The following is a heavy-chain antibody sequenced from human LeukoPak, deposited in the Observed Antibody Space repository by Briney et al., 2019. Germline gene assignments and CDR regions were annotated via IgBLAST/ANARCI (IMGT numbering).Heavy chain of an antibody. J-gene: IGHJ4*02. V-gene: IGHV3-23*01. CDR3: ARQTMRARPFDY. CDR2: ISSSGDST. D-gene: IGHD1-14*01. CDR1: GFTFSNYA. Sequence: GGSLRLSCAASGFTFSNYAMSWVRQAPGKGLEWVSGISSSGDSTNYVDSVKGRFTISRDNSKNTLYLQMNSLRAEDTAFYYCARQTMRARPFDYWGQGTLVTVSS.